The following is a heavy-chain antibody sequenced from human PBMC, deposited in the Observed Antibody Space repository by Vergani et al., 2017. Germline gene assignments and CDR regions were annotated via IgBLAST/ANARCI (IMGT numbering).Heavy chain of an antibody. CDR2: IYYSGST. CDR3: AGVRARITIFDY. J-gene: IGHJ4*02. CDR1: GGSISSYY. Sequence: QVQLQESGPGLVKPSETLSLTCTVSGGSISSYYWSWIRQPPGKGLEWIGYIYYSGSTNYNPPLKSRVTISVDTSKNQFSLKLSSVTAADTAVYYCAGVRARITIFDYWGQGTLVTVSS. D-gene: IGHD3-3*01. V-gene: IGHV4-59*01.